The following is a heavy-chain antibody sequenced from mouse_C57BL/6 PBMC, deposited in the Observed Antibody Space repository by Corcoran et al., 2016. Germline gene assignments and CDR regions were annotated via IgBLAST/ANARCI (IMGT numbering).Heavy chain of an antibody. CDR3: ARHYGRDAMDY. V-gene: IGHV1-19*01. CDR1: GYTFTDYY. D-gene: IGHD1-1*01. CDR2: INPYNGGT. J-gene: IGHJ4*01. Sequence: EVQLQQSGPVLVKPGASVKMSCKASGYTFTDYYMNWVKQSHGKSLEWIGVINPYNGGTSYNQKFKGKATLTVDKSSSTAYMELNSLTSEDSAVYYCARHYGRDAMDYWGQGTSVTVSS.